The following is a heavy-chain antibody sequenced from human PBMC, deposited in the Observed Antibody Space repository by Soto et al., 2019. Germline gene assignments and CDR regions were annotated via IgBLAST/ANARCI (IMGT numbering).Heavy chain of an antibody. J-gene: IGHJ4*02. CDR2: IYYSGNT. Sequence: QVKLQESGPGLVKPSETLSLTCSVSGGSISSGGYYWNWIRQHPESGLEWIGYIYYSGNTVLNPSLTSRAPSPRATSKNEFSLTLTYLNAADTAVYFCARASGGAVANFDYWGQGTLVTVSS. D-gene: IGHD6-19*01. CDR1: GGSISSGGYY. V-gene: IGHV4-31*03. CDR3: ARASGGAVANFDY.